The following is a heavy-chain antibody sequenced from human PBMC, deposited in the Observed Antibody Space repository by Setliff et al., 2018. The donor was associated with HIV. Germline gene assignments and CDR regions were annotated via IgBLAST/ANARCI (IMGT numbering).Heavy chain of an antibody. J-gene: IGHJ6*03. CDR1: GGCFSDNY. CDR2: INHSGRT. V-gene: IGHV4-34*01. Sequence: SETLSLTCAVYGGCFSDNYWSWIRQSPGKGLEWSGEINHSGRTKYSPSLRSRVSISVDTSKTHFSLKLSSVTAADTSVYYCARVSSTYWYSIFRNYYYHMDVWGKGTTFTVSS. D-gene: IGHD2-8*02. CDR3: ARVSSTYWYSIFRNYYYHMDV.